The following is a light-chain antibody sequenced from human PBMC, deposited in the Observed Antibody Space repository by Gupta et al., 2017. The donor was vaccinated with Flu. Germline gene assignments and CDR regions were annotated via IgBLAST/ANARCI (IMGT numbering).Light chain of an antibody. CDR3: CSYAGNSLFA. J-gene: IGLJ3*02. Sequence: QSALTPPRPVSGSPGPSVPISCTGTSSDVGGYDYVPWFQQHPGSAPRLIIYDVNKLPSGVPRRFSGSKSGNTASLTISGLQAEDEADYYCCSYAGNSLFAFGGGTKLTVL. CDR1: SSDVGGYDY. CDR2: DVN. V-gene: IGLV2-11*01.